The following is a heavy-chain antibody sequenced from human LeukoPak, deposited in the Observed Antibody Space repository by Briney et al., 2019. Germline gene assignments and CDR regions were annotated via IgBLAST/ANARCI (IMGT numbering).Heavy chain of an antibody. J-gene: IGHJ3*02. CDR1: GFTVSSNY. D-gene: IGHD5-18*01. Sequence: QPGGSLRLSCAASGFTVSSNYMSWVRQAPGKGLEWVSVIYSGGSTYYADSVKGRFTISRDNSKNTLYLQMNSLRAEDTAVYYCAGNDVDTAHDAFDIWGQGTMVTVSS. CDR3: AGNDVDTAHDAFDI. CDR2: IYSGGST. V-gene: IGHV3-66*01.